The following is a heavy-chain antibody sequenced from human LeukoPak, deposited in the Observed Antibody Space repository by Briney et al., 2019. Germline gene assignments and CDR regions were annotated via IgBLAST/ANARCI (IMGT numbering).Heavy chain of an antibody. CDR3: AKEKAIATINYGLDV. Sequence: GGSLRLSCTASGFSFETYGMLWVRQAPGKGLEWVAVIAYDGSNKYHADSVKGRFTISRDNSKNTLYLQMNSLRGEDTAVYYCAKEKAIATINYGLDVRGQGTTVTVSS. CDR1: GFSFETYG. J-gene: IGHJ6*02. CDR2: IAYDGSNK. V-gene: IGHV3-30*18. D-gene: IGHD1-1*01.